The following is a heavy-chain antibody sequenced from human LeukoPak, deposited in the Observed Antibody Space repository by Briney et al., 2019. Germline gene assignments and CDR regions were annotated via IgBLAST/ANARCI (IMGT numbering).Heavy chain of an antibody. J-gene: IGHJ4*02. CDR1: GFTFSSYA. Sequence: GGSLRLSCAASGFTFSSYAMSWVRQAPGKGLEWVSAISGSGGSTYYADSVKGRFTISRDNSKNTGYLQLNSLRAEDTAVYYCAKGSRSNGYYIDYWGQGTLVTVSS. D-gene: IGHD6-6*01. CDR3: AKGSRSNGYYIDY. V-gene: IGHV3-23*01. CDR2: ISGSGGST.